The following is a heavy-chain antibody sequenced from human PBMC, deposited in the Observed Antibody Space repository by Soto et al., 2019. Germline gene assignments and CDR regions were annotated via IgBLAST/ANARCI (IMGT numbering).Heavy chain of an antibody. J-gene: IGHJ6*02. CDR1: GYTFTSYG. D-gene: IGHD1-1*01. V-gene: IGHV1-18*01. CDR3: ARVRTGTWNHYYYGMDV. CDR2: ISAYNGNT. Sequence: QVQLVQSGAEVKKPGASVKVSCKASGYTFTSYGISWVRQAPGQGLEWMGWISAYNGNTNYAQKLQGRVTMTTDTSTSTAYMELRSLRSDDTAVDYCARVRTGTWNHYYYGMDVWGQGTTVTVSS.